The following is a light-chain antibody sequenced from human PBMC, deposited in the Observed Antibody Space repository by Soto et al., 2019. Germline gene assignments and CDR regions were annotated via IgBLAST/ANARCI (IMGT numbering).Light chain of an antibody. CDR2: DVS. J-gene: IGLJ1*01. V-gene: IGLV2-14*01. Sequence: LTQPASVSGSPGQSITISCTGTSSDVGGYNYVSWYQQHPGKAPKLMIYDVSNRPSGVSNRFSGSKSGNTASLTISGLQAEDEADYYCSSYTSSSTFVFGTGTKVTVL. CDR3: SSYTSSSTFV. CDR1: SSDVGGYNY.